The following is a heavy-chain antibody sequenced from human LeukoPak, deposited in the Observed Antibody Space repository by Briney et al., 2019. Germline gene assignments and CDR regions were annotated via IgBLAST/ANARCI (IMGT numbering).Heavy chain of an antibody. Sequence: SETLSLTCTVSGGSISSYCWSWIRQPPGKGLEWIGYIYYSGSTNYNPSLNSRVTISVDTSKNQFSLKLSSVTAADTAVYYCARFQTYYGGFSRFDPWGQGTLVTVSS. CDR2: IYYSGST. CDR1: GGSISSYC. J-gene: IGHJ5*02. D-gene: IGHD3-16*01. CDR3: ARFQTYYGGFSRFDP. V-gene: IGHV4-59*01.